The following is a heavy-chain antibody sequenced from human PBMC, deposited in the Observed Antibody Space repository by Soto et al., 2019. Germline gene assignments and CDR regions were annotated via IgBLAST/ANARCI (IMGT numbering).Heavy chain of an antibody. CDR1: DFDSSSYG. CDR2: SSYDGRET. D-gene: IGHD3-10*01. CDR3: ARDSGWPILNFDT. Sequence: SLRLSRSASDFDSSSYGIHWVRQAPGKGLEWVAASSYDGRETFYADSAKGRFTVSKEMSKNTAFLQMNALRHEDTAVYFCARDSGWPILNFDTWGQGTPVTVSS. V-gene: IGHV3-30*03. J-gene: IGHJ4*02.